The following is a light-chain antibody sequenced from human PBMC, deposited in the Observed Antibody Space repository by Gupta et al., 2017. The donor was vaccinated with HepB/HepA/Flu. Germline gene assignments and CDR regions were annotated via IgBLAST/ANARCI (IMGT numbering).Light chain of an antibody. J-gene: IGKJ1*01. CDR3: QQYNKRGT. V-gene: IGKV3-15*01. Sequence: ELVMTQSPATLSVSPGERATLSCRASQSVSSNLAWYQQKPGQAPRLLIYGASTRATGIPARFSGSGSGTEFTLTISSLQSEDFAVYYWQQYNKRGTFVLGTKMEI. CDR1: QSVSSN. CDR2: GAS.